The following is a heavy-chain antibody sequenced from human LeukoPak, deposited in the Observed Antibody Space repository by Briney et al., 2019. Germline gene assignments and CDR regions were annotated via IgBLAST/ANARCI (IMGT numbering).Heavy chain of an antibody. V-gene: IGHV3-74*01. Sequence: PGGSLRLSCAASGFTFSSYWMHWVRQAPGKGLVWVSRINSDGSSTSYADSVKGRFIISRDNAKNTLYLQMNSLRAEDTAVYYCARTKGYCSSPSCYGTGGIPYDYWGQGTLVTVSS. CDR2: INSDGSST. CDR1: GFTFSSYW. D-gene: IGHD2-2*01. CDR3: ARTKGYCSSPSCYGTGGIPYDY. J-gene: IGHJ4*02.